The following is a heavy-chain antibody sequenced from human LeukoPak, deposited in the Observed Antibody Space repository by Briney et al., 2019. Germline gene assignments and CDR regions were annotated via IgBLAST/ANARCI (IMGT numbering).Heavy chain of an antibody. Sequence: PSETLSLTCAVYGGSFSGYYWSWIRQPPGKGLEWIGEINHSGSTNYNPSLKSRVTISLDTSKNQFSLKLNSVTAADTAVYFCARAAGSGLIDYWGQGILVTVSS. CDR3: ARAAGSGLIDY. V-gene: IGHV4-34*01. CDR2: INHSGST. CDR1: GGSFSGYY. J-gene: IGHJ4*02. D-gene: IGHD6-19*01.